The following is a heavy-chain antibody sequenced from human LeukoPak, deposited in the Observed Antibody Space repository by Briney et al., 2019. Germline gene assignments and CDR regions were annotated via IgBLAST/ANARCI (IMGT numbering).Heavy chain of an antibody. CDR2: ISGSGGST. Sequence: PGGSLRLSCAASGFTFSSYAMSWVRQAPGKGLEWVSAISGSGGSTYYADSVKGRFTISRDNAKNSLYLQMNSLRAEDTAVYYCARDRGINSDGHRFDYWGQGTLVTVSS. J-gene: IGHJ4*02. V-gene: IGHV3-23*01. CDR3: ARDRGINSDGHRFDY. CDR1: GFTFSSYA. D-gene: IGHD4-23*01.